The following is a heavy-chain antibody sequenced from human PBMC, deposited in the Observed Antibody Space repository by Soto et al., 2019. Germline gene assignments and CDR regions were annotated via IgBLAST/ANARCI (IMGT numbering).Heavy chain of an antibody. V-gene: IGHV4-39*01. Sequence: PSETLSLTCTVSGGSISSSIYYWGWIRQPPGKGLEWIGSIYYSGSTYYNPSLKSRVTISVDTSKNQFSLKLSSVTAADTAVYYCARLLVTAIPYYYYYGMDVWGQGTTVTVSS. CDR3: ARLLVTAIPYYYYYGMDV. CDR2: IYYSGST. D-gene: IGHD2-21*02. J-gene: IGHJ6*02. CDR1: GGSISSSIYY.